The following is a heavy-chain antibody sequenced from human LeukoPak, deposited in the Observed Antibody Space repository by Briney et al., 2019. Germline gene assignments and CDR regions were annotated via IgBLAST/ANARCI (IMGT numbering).Heavy chain of an antibody. D-gene: IGHD3-10*01. J-gene: IGHJ6*02. CDR1: GYTFTSYG. V-gene: IGHV1-18*01. Sequence: ASVKVSCKASGYTFTSYGISWVRQAPGQGLEWMGWISAYNGKTNYAQKLQGRVTMTTDTSTSTAYMELRSLRSDDTAVYYCARDPGEASGSYYIYYYYYGMDVWGQGTTVTVSS. CDR2: ISAYNGKT. CDR3: ARDPGEASGSYYIYYYYYGMDV.